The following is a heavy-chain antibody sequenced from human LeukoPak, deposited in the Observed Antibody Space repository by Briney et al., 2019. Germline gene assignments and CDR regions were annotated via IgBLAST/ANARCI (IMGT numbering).Heavy chain of an antibody. J-gene: IGHJ4*02. CDR1: GLPYRNAW. CDR3: TTEGSITMALSIDY. CDR2: IKRKTDGGIT. D-gene: IGHD3-10*01. V-gene: IGHV3-15*01. Sequence: GGSLRLSCAASGLPYRNAWMLWVRQSPGKGREWVDRIKRKTDGGITDYAAPVKGKFTISRDASKNTLYMQMNSLKTEDTAVYYCTTEGSITMALSIDYWGQGTLVTVSS.